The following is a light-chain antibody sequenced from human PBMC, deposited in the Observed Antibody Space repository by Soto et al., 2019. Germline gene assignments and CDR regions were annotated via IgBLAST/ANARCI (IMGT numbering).Light chain of an antibody. Sequence: VVLTQSPATLSLSPGEPATLSCRASRDVYINALAWYQQKPGRTPTLLIYGASTRATGIPDRFSATGSGAEVSLTIRSVEPEDFAVYYCQQYGASPFTFGPGTRVEI. CDR3: QQYGASPFT. J-gene: IGKJ3*01. V-gene: IGKV3-20*01. CDR1: RDVYINA. CDR2: GAS.